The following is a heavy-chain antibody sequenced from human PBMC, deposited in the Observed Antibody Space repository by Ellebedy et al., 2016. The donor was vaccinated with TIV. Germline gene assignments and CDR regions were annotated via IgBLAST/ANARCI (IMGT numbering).Heavy chain of an antibody. CDR2: IGVSGGNS. CDR1: GFTFSSHA. V-gene: IGHV3-23*01. Sequence: GESLKISCAASGFTFSSHAMNWVRQAPGKALEWVSGIGVSGGNSSYADSVRGRFTIARDDSRNTLYLQMKSLRPEDTAVYDCARHQASGVLWGQGTMVTVSA. CDR3: ARHQASGVL. D-gene: IGHD2-8*01. J-gene: IGHJ3*01.